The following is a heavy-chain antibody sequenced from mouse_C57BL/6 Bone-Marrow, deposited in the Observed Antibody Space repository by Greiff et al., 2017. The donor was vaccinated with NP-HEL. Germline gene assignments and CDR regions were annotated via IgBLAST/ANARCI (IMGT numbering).Heavy chain of an antibody. V-gene: IGHV1-81*01. D-gene: IGHD2-1*01. CDR1: GYTFTSYG. J-gene: IGHJ1*03. CDR2: IYPRSGNT. CDR3: ARKDYGKRWYFDV. Sequence: QVQLQQSGAELARPGASVKLSCKASGYTFTSYGISWVKQRTGQGLEWIGEIYPRSGNTYYNEKFKGKATLTADKSSSTAYMELRSLTSEDSAVYFCARKDYGKRWYFDVWGTGTTVTVSS.